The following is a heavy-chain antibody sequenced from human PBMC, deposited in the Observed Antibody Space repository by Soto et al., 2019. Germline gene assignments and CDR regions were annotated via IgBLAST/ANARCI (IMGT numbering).Heavy chain of an antibody. Sequence: QVQLVQSGAEVKKPGASVKVSCKASGYTFTSYDINWVRQATGQGLEWMGWMNPNSGNTGYAQKFQGRVTMTRNTSISTAYMELRSLRSEETAVYYCARGLSLWFGELSPHWGQGTLVTVSS. V-gene: IGHV1-8*01. J-gene: IGHJ4*02. CDR1: GYTFTSYD. CDR2: MNPNSGNT. CDR3: ARGLSLWFGELSPH. D-gene: IGHD3-10*01.